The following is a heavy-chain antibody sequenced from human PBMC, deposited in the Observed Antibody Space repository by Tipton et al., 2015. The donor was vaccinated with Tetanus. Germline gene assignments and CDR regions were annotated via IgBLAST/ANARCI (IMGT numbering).Heavy chain of an antibody. CDR2: ISYSGSSI. CDR1: GFTFSDYY. D-gene: IGHD5-24*01. CDR3: ARIGWLQQNKPAFDI. J-gene: IGHJ3*02. Sequence: SLRLSCAASGFTFSDYYMGWIRQAQAPGKGLEWVSYISYSGSSIYYTDSVKGRFTISRDNAKNSLYLQMNSLRAEDTAVYYCARIGWLQQNKPAFDIWGQGTVVTVSS. V-gene: IGHV3-11*01.